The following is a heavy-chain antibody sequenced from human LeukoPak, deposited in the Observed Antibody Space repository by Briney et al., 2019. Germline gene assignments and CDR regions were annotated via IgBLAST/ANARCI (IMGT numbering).Heavy chain of an antibody. Sequence: GGTLRCSGAASGFTCNSYWMSWVGQAPGQGREWVANIKQDGSEKYYVDSVKGRFTIARDNAKNSLYLQTNSLRAEDTAVYYCASGGSGRYYKYFDFWGQGTLVTVSS. V-gene: IGHV3-7*02. CDR2: IKQDGSEK. CDR3: ASGGSGRYYKYFDF. J-gene: IGHJ4*02. D-gene: IGHD3-10*01. CDR1: GFTCNSYW.